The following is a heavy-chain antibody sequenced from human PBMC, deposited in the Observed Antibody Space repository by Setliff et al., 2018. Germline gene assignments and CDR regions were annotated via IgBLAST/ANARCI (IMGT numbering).Heavy chain of an antibody. CDR2: ISGYDDNT. CDR1: GYAFGSSG. D-gene: IGHD2-2*01. CDR3: ARGSAKMVALPTANYFDP. J-gene: IGHJ5*02. Sequence: ASVKVSCKASGYAFGSSGISWVRQAPGQGLEWMGWISGYDDNTNYAQHLQGRVTMTTDTSTSTAYMELRSLTSADTAVYYCARGSAKMVALPTANYFDPWGQGTPVTVSS. V-gene: IGHV1-18*01.